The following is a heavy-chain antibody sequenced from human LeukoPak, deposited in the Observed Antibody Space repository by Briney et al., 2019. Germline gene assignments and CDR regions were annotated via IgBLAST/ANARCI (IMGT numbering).Heavy chain of an antibody. J-gene: IGHJ4*02. CDR2: ISIDGSSI. Sequence: GGSLRLSCAASGFTFSSSSMDWVRQAPGKGLVWVSRISIDGSSIAYADSVKGRFTASRDNAKNTLYLQMNSLRAEDTAVYYCSRDYNGLSLWGQGTLVTVSS. V-gene: IGHV3-74*03. D-gene: IGHD3/OR15-3a*01. CDR3: SRDYNGLSL. CDR1: GFTFSSSS.